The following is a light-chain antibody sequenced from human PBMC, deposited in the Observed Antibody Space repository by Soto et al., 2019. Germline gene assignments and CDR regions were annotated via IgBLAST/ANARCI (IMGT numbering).Light chain of an antibody. V-gene: IGKV1-27*01. CDR2: AAS. CDR3: QNQNGAPWP. CDR1: QDISTY. J-gene: IGKJ1*01. Sequence: DIQLTQSPSSLSSSVGDRVTITCRATQDISTYLVWYQQQPGTDPKLLLFAASSMQSGVLPRCSGGGSATEFSLPISSRQAEDVATYYCQNQNGAPWPFGQGTKVEIK.